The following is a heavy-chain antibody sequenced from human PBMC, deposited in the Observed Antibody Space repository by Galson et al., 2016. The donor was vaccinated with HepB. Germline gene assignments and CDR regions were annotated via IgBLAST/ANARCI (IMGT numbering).Heavy chain of an antibody. Sequence: SVKVSCKASGFTFSDHFIHWVRQAPGQGLEWMGWINPRSGATGYGLKFQGGVIMTRDTSIRTAYMELTRLRPDDTAVYYCARGFSSGRFPFDHWGQGTRVTVSS. CDR1: GFTFSDHF. J-gene: IGHJ4*02. D-gene: IGHD3-22*01. V-gene: IGHV1-2*02. CDR3: ARGFSSGRFPFDH. CDR2: INPRSGAT.